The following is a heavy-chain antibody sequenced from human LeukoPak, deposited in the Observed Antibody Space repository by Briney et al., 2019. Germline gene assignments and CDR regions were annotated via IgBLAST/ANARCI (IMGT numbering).Heavy chain of an antibody. CDR3: ARGAVRGAAGRWFDP. CDR2: ISTSSSYI. J-gene: IGHJ5*02. Sequence: GGSLRLSCAASGFTFKNYYMYWVRQVPGKGLEWVSSISTSSSYIYYAESVKGRFTISRDNAENSLYLQMKSLRVEDTAVYYCARGAVRGAAGRWFDPWGQGTLVTVSS. V-gene: IGHV3-21*01. D-gene: IGHD3-10*01. CDR1: GFTFKNYY.